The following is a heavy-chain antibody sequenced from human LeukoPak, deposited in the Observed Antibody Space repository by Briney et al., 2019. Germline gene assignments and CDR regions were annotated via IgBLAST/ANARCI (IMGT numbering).Heavy chain of an antibody. CDR3: ARDASDYCGMDV. CDR2: INSDGSTT. V-gene: IGHV3-74*01. Sequence: GGSLRLSCAASGLTFSRYWMHWLRQAPGKGLVWVSRINSDGSTTNYADSVKGRFTISRDNAKNTLYLQMNSLRAEYTAVYYCARDASDYCGMDVWGQGTTVTVSS. CDR1: GLTFSRYW. D-gene: IGHD3-3*01. J-gene: IGHJ6*02.